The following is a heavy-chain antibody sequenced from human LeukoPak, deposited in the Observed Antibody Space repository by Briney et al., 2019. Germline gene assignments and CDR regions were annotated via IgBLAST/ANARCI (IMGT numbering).Heavy chain of an antibody. D-gene: IGHD1-1*01. Sequence: GKSLRLSCAASGFTVSSNYMSWVRQAPGKGLEWVSVIYSGGSTYYADSVKGRFTISRDNSKNTLYLQMNSLRAEDTAVYYCARGSTTGTKFLDYWGQGTLVTVSS. CDR2: IYSGGST. CDR3: ARGSTTGTKFLDY. J-gene: IGHJ4*02. V-gene: IGHV3-53*01. CDR1: GFTVSSNY.